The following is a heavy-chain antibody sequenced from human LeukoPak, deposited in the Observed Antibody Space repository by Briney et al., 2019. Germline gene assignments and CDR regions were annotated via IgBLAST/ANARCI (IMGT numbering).Heavy chain of an antibody. Sequence: PSETLSLTCTVSGGSISSGDYYWSWIRQPPGKGLEWIGYIYYSGSTYYNPSLKSRVTISVDTSKNQFSLKLSSVTAADTAVYYCAREVIAVNWFDPWGQGTLVTVSS. CDR2: IYYSGST. D-gene: IGHD6-19*01. CDR3: AREVIAVNWFDP. J-gene: IGHJ5*02. CDR1: GGSISSGDYY. V-gene: IGHV4-30-4*01.